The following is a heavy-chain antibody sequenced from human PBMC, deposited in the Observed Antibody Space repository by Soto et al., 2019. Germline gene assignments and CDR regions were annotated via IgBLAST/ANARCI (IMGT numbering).Heavy chain of an antibody. CDR3: ARQGYDILTGRLGYYYYYGMDV. D-gene: IGHD3-9*01. CDR2: IYNSVNT. J-gene: IGHJ6*02. V-gene: IGHV4-30-4*01. Sequence: PSETLSLTCTVSGGSVSNGFYSWSWIRQSPGRGLEWIGHIYNSVNTYSNPSLQSRVTISIDTSKNQFSLKLSSVTAADTAVYYCARQGYDILTGRLGYYYYYGMDVWGQGTTVTVSS. CDR1: GGSVSNGFYS.